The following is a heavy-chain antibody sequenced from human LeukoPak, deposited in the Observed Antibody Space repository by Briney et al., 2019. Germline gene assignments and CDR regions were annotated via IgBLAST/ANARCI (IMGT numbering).Heavy chain of an antibody. J-gene: IGHJ5*02. CDR3: ARDRALRITIFGVVNNWFDP. CDR1: GDSVSSNSAA. D-gene: IGHD3-3*01. Sequence: SQTLSLTCAISGDSVSSNSAAWNWIRQSPSRGLEWLGRTHYRSKWYNDYAVSVKGRITINPDTSKNQFSLQLNSVTPEDTAVYYCARDRALRITIFGVVNNWFDPWGQGTLVTVSS. V-gene: IGHV6-1*01. CDR2: THYRSKWYN.